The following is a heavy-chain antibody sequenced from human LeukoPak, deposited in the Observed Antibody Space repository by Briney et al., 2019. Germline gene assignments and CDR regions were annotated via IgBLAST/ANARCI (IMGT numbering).Heavy chain of an antibody. V-gene: IGHV6-1*01. Sequence: SQTLSLTCGISGDGVSNNSVAWNWIRQSPSRGLEWLGRTYYRSKWYNDYALSVKSRITINPDTSRNQFSLQLNSVTPEDTAVYYCARGGQGSSSWYVRAAVENYFDYWGQGTLVTVSS. CDR3: ARGGQGSSSWYVRAAVENYFDY. CDR2: TYYRSKWYN. J-gene: IGHJ4*02. D-gene: IGHD6-13*01. CDR1: GDGVSNNSVA.